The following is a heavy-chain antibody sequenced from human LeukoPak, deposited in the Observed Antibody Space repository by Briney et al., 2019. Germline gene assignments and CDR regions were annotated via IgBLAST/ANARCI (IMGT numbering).Heavy chain of an antibody. CDR1: GGSISSYY. D-gene: IGHD3-22*01. CDR3: ARDGIYYDRSGYSPSAPT. J-gene: IGHJ3*01. CDR2: IYYSGST. V-gene: IGHV4-39*07. Sequence: SETLSLTCTVSGGSISSYYWGWIRQPPGKGLEWIGSIYYSGSTYYNPSLKSRVTISVDTSKNQFSLKMSSVTAADTVVYYCARDGIYYDRSGYSPSAPTWGQGTMVTVSP.